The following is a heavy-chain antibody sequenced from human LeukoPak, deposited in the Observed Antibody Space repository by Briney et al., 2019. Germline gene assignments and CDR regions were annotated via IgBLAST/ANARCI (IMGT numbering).Heavy chain of an antibody. J-gene: IGHJ6*02. V-gene: IGHV3-23*01. CDR1: GFTFSSYA. CDR3: AKILFGDYAGMDV. Sequence: GGSLRLSCAASGFTFSSYAMSWVRQAPGKGLEWVSAIIDSGGSTYYADSVKGRFTISRDNSKYTLYLQMNTLRAEDTAVYYCAKILFGDYAGMDVWGQGTTVTVSS. D-gene: IGHD3-10*01. CDR2: IIDSGGST.